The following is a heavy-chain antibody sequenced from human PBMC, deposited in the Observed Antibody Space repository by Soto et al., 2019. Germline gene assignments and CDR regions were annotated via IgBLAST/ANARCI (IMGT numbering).Heavy chain of an antibody. D-gene: IGHD3-3*01. J-gene: IGHJ4*02. CDR2: MSYSGST. V-gene: IGHV4-30-4*01. CDR1: GGSISSGNYY. Sequence: PSETLSLTCTVSGGSISSGNYYWSWIRQPPGKGLEWIGFMSYSGSTSYNASLKSRVTISVDRSKNQFSLKLSSVTAADTAVYYCARSAFGVVLDYSYFDYWGQGPLVTVSS. CDR3: ARSAFGVVLDYSYFDY.